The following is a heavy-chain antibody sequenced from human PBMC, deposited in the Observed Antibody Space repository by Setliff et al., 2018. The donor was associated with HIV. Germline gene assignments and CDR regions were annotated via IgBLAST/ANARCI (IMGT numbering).Heavy chain of an antibody. CDR2: IIPMFGTA. CDR1: GGTFGSYA. V-gene: IGHV1-69*05. D-gene: IGHD3-22*01. J-gene: IGHJ6*02. Sequence: GASVKVSCKASGGTFGSYAVSWVRQAPGQGLEWMGGIIPMFGTAKYAQKFQARVTLTTDESTSTAYMEVRSLRADDTAVYYCAREIGDYYDSSGYSPPTDYYYGMDVWGQGTTVTVSS. CDR3: AREIGDYYDSSGYSPPTDYYYGMDV.